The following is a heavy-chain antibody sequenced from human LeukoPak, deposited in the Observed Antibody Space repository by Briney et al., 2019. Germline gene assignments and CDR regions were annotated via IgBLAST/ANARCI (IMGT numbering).Heavy chain of an antibody. CDR3: AKKVRSGWCGTRDY. CDR2: ISGSGGST. V-gene: IGHV3-23*01. Sequence: GGSLRLSCAASGFTFSSYAMSWVRQAPGKGLEWVSAISGSGGSTYYADSVKGRFTISRDNSKNTLYLQMNSLRAEDTAVYYCAKKVRSGWCGTRDYWGQGTLVTVSS. D-gene: IGHD6-19*01. J-gene: IGHJ4*02. CDR1: GFTFSSYA.